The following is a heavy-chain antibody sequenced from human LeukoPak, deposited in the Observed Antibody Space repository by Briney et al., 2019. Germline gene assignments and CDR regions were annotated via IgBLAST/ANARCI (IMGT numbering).Heavy chain of an antibody. Sequence: SEALSLTCTVSGGSISRTTFYWGWLRQPPGKGLEWIGSIYYSGSTFYHPSLKSRVTISVDTSKNHLSLSLTSVTAADTAVYYCARLATVFRGATSHYYGMDVWGQGITVTVSS. CDR2: IYYSGST. J-gene: IGHJ6*02. D-gene: IGHD3-10*01. V-gene: IGHV4-39*02. CDR1: GGSISRTTFY. CDR3: ARLATVFRGATSHYYGMDV.